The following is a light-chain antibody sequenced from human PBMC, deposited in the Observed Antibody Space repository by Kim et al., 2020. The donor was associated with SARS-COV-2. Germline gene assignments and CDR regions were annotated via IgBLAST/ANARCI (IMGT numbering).Light chain of an antibody. CDR3: CSYAGSRTWV. CDR2: EVT. CDR1: SSDVGSYNL. V-gene: IGLV2-23*02. J-gene: IGLJ3*02. Sequence: LTQPASVSGSPGQSITISCTGTSSDVGSYNLVSWYQHHPGKAPKLMIYEVTKRPSGVSNRFSGSNSGNMASLTISGLQAEDEANYYCCSYAGSRTWVFGGGTQLTVL.